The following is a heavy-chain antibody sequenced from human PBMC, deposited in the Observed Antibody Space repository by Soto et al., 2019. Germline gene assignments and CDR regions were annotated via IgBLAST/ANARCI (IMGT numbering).Heavy chain of an antibody. D-gene: IGHD4-4*01. Sequence: SETLSLTCTVCGGSFSSNSYYWGWIRQPPGKGLEWIGYIYHSGSTYYNPSLKSRVTISVDRSKNQFSLKLSSVTAADTAVYYCARGMTTVTTIAYWGQGTLVTVSS. J-gene: IGHJ4*02. CDR3: ARGMTTVTTIAY. V-gene: IGHV4-39*07. CDR1: GGSFSSNSYY. CDR2: IYHSGST.